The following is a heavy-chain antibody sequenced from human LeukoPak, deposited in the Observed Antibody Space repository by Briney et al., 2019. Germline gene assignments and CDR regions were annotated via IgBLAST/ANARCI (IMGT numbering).Heavy chain of an antibody. Sequence: GGSLRLSCAASGFTFSTYAMSWVRQAPGKGLEWVGRIKSKTDGGTTDYAAPVKGRFTISRDDSKNTLYLQMNSLKTEDTAVYYCTTAYYYDSSGDAFDIWGQGTMVTVSS. D-gene: IGHD3-22*01. CDR1: GFTFSTYA. CDR2: IKSKTDGGTT. CDR3: TTAYYYDSSGDAFDI. J-gene: IGHJ3*02. V-gene: IGHV3-15*01.